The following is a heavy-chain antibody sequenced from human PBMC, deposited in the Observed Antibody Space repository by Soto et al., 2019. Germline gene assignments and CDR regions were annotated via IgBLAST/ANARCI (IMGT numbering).Heavy chain of an antibody. Sequence: GESLKISCRGSGYSFSTYWLAWVRQMPGKGLEYMGIIYPGDSDARYSPSFQGQVTISADKSINTAYLQCSSLKASDTAIYYCARARVATPRLEDPFDIWGQGTLVTVSS. CDR3: ARARVATPRLEDPFDI. CDR1: GYSFSTYW. J-gene: IGHJ3*02. CDR2: IYPGDSDA. V-gene: IGHV5-51*01. D-gene: IGHD5-12*01.